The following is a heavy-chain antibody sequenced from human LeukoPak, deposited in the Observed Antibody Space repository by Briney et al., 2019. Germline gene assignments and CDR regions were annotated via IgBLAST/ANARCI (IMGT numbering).Heavy chain of an antibody. J-gene: IGHJ3*02. CDR2: IDARSGIT. V-gene: IGHV3-48*01. Sequence: GGSLRLSCAASGFTFTIFGMNWVRQAPGKGPEWVSYIDARSGITYYADSVQGRFTISRDNAKESVFLQMNRLRVDDTAVYYCARTYDFGRGPPGDAFDNWGQGTPVTVSS. D-gene: IGHD3-3*01. CDR1: GFTFTIFG. CDR3: ARTYDFGRGPPGDAFDN.